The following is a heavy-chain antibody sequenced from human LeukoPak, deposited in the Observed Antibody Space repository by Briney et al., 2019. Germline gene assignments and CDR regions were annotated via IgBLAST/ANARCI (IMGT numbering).Heavy chain of an antibody. V-gene: IGHV4-39*01. CDR1: GVSISSSSYY. Sequence: SETLSLTCTVSGVSISSSSYYWGWIRQPPGKGLGWIGSIYYSGRTYYNPSLKSRVTISVDTSKNQFSLKLSSVTAADTAVYYCARQRKNWFDPWGQGTLVTVSS. CDR2: IYYSGRT. CDR3: ARQRKNWFDP. J-gene: IGHJ5*02.